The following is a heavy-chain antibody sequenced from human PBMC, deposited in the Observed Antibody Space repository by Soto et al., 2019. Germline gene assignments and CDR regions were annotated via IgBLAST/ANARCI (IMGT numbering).Heavy chain of an antibody. CDR2: MNPNSGNT. V-gene: IGHV1-8*01. D-gene: IGHD1-26*01. CDR1: GYTFTGYD. Sequence: QAQLVQSGAEVKKPGASVKVSCKASGYTFTGYDINWVRQATGPGLEWMGWMNPNSGNTGYAQNFQGRVTMTRDNSITTAYMELTSLRDDDSAVYYCAGEKVGTTGSDFWGQGTLVTVSS. CDR3: AGEKVGTTGSDF. J-gene: IGHJ4*02.